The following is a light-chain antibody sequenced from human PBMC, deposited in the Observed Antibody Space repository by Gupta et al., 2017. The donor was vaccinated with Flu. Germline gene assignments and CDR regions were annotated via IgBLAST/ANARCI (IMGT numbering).Light chain of an antibody. CDR3: SSRDSGDDYRV. J-gene: IGLJ3*02. Sequence: SSELTQDPTVSVALGQTVRITCQGENVRSNYVAWYQQKPRQAPLLVIYDKNNRPSGVPDRFSGSTSAHTASLTITGAQAEDEADYYCSSRDSGDDYRVFGGGTKLTVL. V-gene: IGLV3-19*01. CDR2: DKN. CDR1: NVRSNY.